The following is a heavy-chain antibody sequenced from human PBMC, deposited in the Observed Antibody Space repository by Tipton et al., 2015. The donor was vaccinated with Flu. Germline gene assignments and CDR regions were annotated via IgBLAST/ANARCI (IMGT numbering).Heavy chain of an antibody. J-gene: IGHJ4*02. V-gene: IGHV4-61*02. CDR1: GGSISSGSYY. D-gene: IGHD6-19*01. Sequence: TLSLTCTVSGGSISSGSYYWSWIRQPAGKGLEWIGRIYTSGSTNYNPPLKSRVTISVDTSKNQFSLKLSSVTAADTAVYYCARGRAVAGLRGFDYWGQETRVSVSS. CDR3: ARGRAVAGLRGFDY. CDR2: IYTSGST.